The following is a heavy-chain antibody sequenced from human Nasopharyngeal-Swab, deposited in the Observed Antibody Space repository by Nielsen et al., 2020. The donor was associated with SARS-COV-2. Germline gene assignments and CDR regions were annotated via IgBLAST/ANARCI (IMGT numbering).Heavy chain of an antibody. CDR3: AKDLGSSGYYFFDY. CDR1: GFTFSSYA. V-gene: IGHV3-23*01. Sequence: GESLKISCAASGFTFSSYAMSWVRQAPGKGLEWVSAISGSGGSTYYADSVKGRFTISRDNSKDTLYLQMNSLRAEDTAVYYCAKDLGSSGYYFFDYWGQGTLVTVSS. J-gene: IGHJ4*02. D-gene: IGHD3-22*01. CDR2: ISGSGGST.